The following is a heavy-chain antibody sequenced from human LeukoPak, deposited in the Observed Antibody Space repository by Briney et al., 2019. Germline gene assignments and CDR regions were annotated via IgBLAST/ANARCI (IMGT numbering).Heavy chain of an antibody. Sequence: PGGSLRLSCAASGFTFSSYSMNWVRQAPGKGLEWVSSISSSSYIYYADSVKGRFTISRDNAKNSLYLQMNCLRAEDTAVYYCARDGLVATGDPFDYWGQGTLVTVSS. CDR1: GFTFSSYS. J-gene: IGHJ4*02. V-gene: IGHV3-21*01. CDR3: ARDGLVATGDPFDY. D-gene: IGHD5-12*01. CDR2: ISSSSYI.